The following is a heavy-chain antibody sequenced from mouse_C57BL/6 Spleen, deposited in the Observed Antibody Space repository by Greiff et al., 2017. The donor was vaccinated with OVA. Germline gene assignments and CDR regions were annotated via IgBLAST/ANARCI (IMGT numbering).Heavy chain of an antibody. CDR3: ARGTTVVGSRAMDY. J-gene: IGHJ4*01. Sequence: VQLQQSGPELVKPGASVKISCKASGYTFTDYYMNWVKQSHGKSLEWIGDINPNNGGTNYNQKFKGKATLTVDKSSSTAYMELRSLTSEDSAVYYCARGTTVVGSRAMDYWGQGTSVTVSS. CDR1: GYTFTDYY. V-gene: IGHV1-26*01. D-gene: IGHD1-1*01. CDR2: INPNNGGT.